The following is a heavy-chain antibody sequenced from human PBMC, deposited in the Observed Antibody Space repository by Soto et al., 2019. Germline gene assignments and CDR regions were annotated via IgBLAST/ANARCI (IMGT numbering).Heavy chain of an antibody. D-gene: IGHD2-2*01. CDR2: IKQDGSEK. CDR3: ARASNLKPRAAAPEFYYCYGMDV. Sequence: GVSLRLSCAASGFTFSSYWMSWVRQAPGKGLEWVANIKQDGSEKYYVDSVKGRFTISRDNAKNSLYRQRSSRRAEDSPVYYCARASNLKPRAAAPEFYYCYGMDVWGQGTTV. V-gene: IGHV3-7*01. J-gene: IGHJ6*02. CDR1: GFTFSSYW.